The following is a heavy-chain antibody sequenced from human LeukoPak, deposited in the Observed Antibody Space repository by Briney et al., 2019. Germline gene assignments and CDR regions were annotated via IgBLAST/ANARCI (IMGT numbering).Heavy chain of an antibody. Sequence: SETLSLTCTVSGGSISSSSYYWGWIHQPPGKGLEWIGSIYYSGSTYYNPSLKSRVTISVDTSKNQFSLKLSSVTAADTAVYYCARLSQWELRPFDYWGQGTLVTVSS. J-gene: IGHJ4*02. V-gene: IGHV4-39*01. D-gene: IGHD1-26*01. CDR2: IYYSGST. CDR3: ARLSQWELRPFDY. CDR1: GGSISSSSYY.